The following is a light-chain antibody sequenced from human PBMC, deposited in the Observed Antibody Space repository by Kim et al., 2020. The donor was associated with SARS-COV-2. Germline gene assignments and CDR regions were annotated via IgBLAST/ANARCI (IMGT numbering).Light chain of an antibody. CDR1: QSISSY. J-gene: IGKJ2*01. V-gene: IGKV1-39*01. Sequence: SASGGDRVTITCRASQSISSYLNWYQQKPGKAPKLLIYAASSLQSGVPSRFSGSGSGTDFTLTISSLQPEDFATYYCQQSYSTPYTFGQGTKLEIK. CDR2: AAS. CDR3: QQSYSTPYT.